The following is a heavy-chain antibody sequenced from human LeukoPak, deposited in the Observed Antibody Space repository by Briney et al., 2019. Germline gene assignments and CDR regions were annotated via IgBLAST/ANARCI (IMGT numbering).Heavy chain of an antibody. J-gene: IGHJ4*02. V-gene: IGHV4-31*03. CDR2: IYYSGST. CDR3: ARGDTMVRDFDY. CDR1: GGSISSGGYY. Sequence: SETLSPTCTVSGGSISSGGYYWSWIRQHPGKGLEWIGYIYYSGSTYYNPSLKSRVTISVDTSKNQFSLKLSSVTGADTAVYYCARGDTMVRDFDYWGQGTLVTVSS. D-gene: IGHD3-10*01.